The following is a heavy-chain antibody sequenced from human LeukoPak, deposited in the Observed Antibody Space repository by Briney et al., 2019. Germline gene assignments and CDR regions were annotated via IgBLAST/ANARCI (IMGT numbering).Heavy chain of an antibody. CDR2: FDPEDGET. J-gene: IGHJ4*02. V-gene: IGHV1-24*01. CDR3: ATAFITMVRGVISDY. CDR1: GYTLTELS. D-gene: IGHD3-10*01. Sequence: GASVKVSCKVSGYTLTELSMHWVRQAPGRGLEWMGGFDPEDGETIYAQKFQGRVTMTEDTSTDTAYMELSSLRSEDTAVYYCATAFITMVRGVISDYWGQGTLVTVSS.